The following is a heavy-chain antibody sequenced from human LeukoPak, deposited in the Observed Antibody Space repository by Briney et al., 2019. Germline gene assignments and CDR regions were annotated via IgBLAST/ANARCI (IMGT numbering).Heavy chain of an antibody. CDR1: EFTFSSYE. J-gene: IGHJ4*02. Sequence: TGGSLRLSCAASEFTFSSYEMNWVRQAPGKGLEWVGRIRNKANSYTTEYAASVKGRFTISRDDSKNSLYLQMNSLKCEDTAVYYCAREWDSGSYYLGYFDYWGQGTLVTVSS. CDR3: AREWDSGSYYLGYFDY. CDR2: IRNKANSYTT. V-gene: IGHV3-72*01. D-gene: IGHD1-26*01.